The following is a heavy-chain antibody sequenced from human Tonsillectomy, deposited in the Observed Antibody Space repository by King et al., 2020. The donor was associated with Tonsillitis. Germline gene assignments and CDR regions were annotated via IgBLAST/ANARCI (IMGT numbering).Heavy chain of an antibody. Sequence: VQLQQWGAGLLKPSETLSLTCAIYGGSFSGYYWSWIRQPPGKGLEWIGEINHSGSTNYNPSLKSRVTISVDTSKNQFSLKVSSVTAADTALYYCARGRSLPGGVTATRDYWGQGTLVAVSS. CDR3: ARGRSLPGGVTATRDY. CDR2: INHSGST. J-gene: IGHJ4*02. D-gene: IGHD2-21*02. V-gene: IGHV4-34*01. CDR1: GGSFSGYY.